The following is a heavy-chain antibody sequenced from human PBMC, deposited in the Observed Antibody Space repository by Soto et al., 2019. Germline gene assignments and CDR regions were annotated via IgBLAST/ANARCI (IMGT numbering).Heavy chain of an antibody. CDR2: IYYRGST. CDR3: ARDKEPTSGGLDS. V-gene: IGHV4-31*03. J-gene: IGHJ4*02. CDR1: CVSVNSGDYY. Sequence: PSETLSLTCTVSCVSVNSGDYYWSWIRQPPGKGLEWIGDIYYRGSTKYSASPKSRLSISLDTSKNQFSLTLTSSTAADTAVYYCARDKEPTSGGLDSWGQGTLVTVSS. D-gene: IGHD3-10*01.